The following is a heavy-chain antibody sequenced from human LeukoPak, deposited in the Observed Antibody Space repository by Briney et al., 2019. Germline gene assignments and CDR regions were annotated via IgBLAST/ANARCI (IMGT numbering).Heavy chain of an antibody. CDR2: IGAYNGST. J-gene: IGHJ6*02. Sequence: ASVKVSCKASGYTFTSYGISWVRQAPGQGLEWMGWIGAYNGSTNYAQKLQGRVTMTTDTSTSTAYMELRSLRSDDTAVYYCARDPANYDILTGYYSFGMDVWGQGTTVTVSS. V-gene: IGHV1-18*01. CDR3: ARDPANYDILTGYYSFGMDV. CDR1: GYTFTSYG. D-gene: IGHD3-9*01.